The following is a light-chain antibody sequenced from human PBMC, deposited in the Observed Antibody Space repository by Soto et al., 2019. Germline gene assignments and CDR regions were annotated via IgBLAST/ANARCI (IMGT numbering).Light chain of an antibody. CDR1: QDIRNY. J-gene: IGKJ4*01. CDR2: DAS. V-gene: IGKV1-33*01. Sequence: DIQMTQSPSCLSGSVVDIVTITFQASQDIRNYLNWYQQEPEKATKLLIYDASNLETGVPSRFSGSGSGTDFTLTISSLRTEDIATYYCQQYDNRLSFGGGTKVDI. CDR3: QQYDNRLS.